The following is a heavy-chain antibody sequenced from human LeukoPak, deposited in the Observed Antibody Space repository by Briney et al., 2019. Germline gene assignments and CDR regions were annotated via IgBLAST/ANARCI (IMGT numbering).Heavy chain of an antibody. V-gene: IGHV3-7*03. Sequence: GGALGLSCAASGFTFSRYWVSLGRQAPGTGLEWGAHIKQDGSEEYYVDSVRGRLTISRDNAKNSLYLQMNSLRAEDTAVYYCARVQLGGSWFFDLWGRGTLVTVSS. D-gene: IGHD5-12*01. CDR2: IKQDGSEE. CDR1: GFTFSRYW. J-gene: IGHJ2*01. CDR3: ARVQLGGSWFFDL.